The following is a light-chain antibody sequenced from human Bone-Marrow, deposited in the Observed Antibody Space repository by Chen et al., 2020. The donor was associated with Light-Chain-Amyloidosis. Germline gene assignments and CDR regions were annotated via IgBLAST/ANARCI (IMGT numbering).Light chain of an antibody. CDR1: SSDVGGYNY. Sequence: SALTQPASVSGSPGPSLTISCTGTSSDVGGYNYVSWYQQHPGKAPKLMIYDVSNRPSGVSKRFSGSKSGNTASLTISGLQAEDEADYYCSSYTSSSIYYVFGTGTKVTVL. J-gene: IGLJ1*01. CDR3: SSYTSSSIYYV. CDR2: DVS. V-gene: IGLV2-14*01.